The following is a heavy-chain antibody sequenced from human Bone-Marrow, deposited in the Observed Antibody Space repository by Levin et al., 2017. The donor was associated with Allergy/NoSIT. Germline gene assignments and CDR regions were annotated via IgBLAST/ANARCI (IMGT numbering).Heavy chain of an antibody. Sequence: SSETLSLTCTVSGGSISSGDYYWSWIRQPPGKGLEWIGYIYYSGSTYYNPSLKSRVTISVDTSKNQFSLKLSSVTAADTAVYYCARVSRLRGVIPKRNYFDYWGQGTLVTVSS. J-gene: IGHJ4*02. V-gene: IGHV4-30-4*01. D-gene: IGHD3-10*01. CDR2: IYYSGST. CDR3: ARVSRLRGVIPKRNYFDY. CDR1: GGSISSGDYY.